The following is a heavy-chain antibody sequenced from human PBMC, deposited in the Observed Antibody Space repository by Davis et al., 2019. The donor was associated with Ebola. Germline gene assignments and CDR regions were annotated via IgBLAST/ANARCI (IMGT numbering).Heavy chain of an antibody. Sequence: GGSLRLSCAASGFTFSSYSMNWVRQAPGKGLEWVSSISSSSSYIYYADSVKGRFTISRDNAKNSLYLQMNSLRAEDTAVYYCATVIHYYDSSGYYYVESGMDVWGQGTTVTVSS. CDR2: ISSSSSYI. CDR3: ATVIHYYDSSGYYYVESGMDV. CDR1: GFTFSSYS. D-gene: IGHD3-22*01. J-gene: IGHJ6*02. V-gene: IGHV3-21*01.